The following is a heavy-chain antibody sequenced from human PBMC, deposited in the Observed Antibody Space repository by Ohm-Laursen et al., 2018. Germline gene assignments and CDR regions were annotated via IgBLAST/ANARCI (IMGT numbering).Heavy chain of an antibody. Sequence: GSLRLSCTASGFTFSGYAMSWVRQGPEKGLEWVSVATGSGRSTYYKDSGKGRFSISRDNSKNTLYLQMNSLRVEDTAVYYCAKGRSGGTGHGNWFESWGQGALVIVSS. J-gene: IGHJ5*01. V-gene: IGHV3-23*01. D-gene: IGHD3-10*01. CDR1: GFTFSGYA. CDR2: ATGSGRST. CDR3: AKGRSGGTGHGNWFES.